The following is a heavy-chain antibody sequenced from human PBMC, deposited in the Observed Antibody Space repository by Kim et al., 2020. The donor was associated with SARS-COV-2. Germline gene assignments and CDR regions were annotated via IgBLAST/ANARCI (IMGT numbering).Heavy chain of an antibody. D-gene: IGHD3-22*01. CDR1: GYSFTRYY. V-gene: IGHV1-46*01. J-gene: IGHJ4*02. Sequence: ASVKVSCKASGYSFTRYYLHWVRQAPGQRLEWMGKINPSDGTTSYAQKFQDRVTMTRDTSTSTAYMELSSLRSEDTAVYYCARCHYDSSGYYGGEFDSWGQGPLVTVSS. CDR2: INPSDGTT. CDR3: ARCHYDSSGYYGGEFDS.